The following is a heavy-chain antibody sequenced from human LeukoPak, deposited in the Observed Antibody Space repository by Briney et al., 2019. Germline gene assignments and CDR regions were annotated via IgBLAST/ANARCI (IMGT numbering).Heavy chain of an antibody. V-gene: IGHV3-30-3*01. CDR1: GFTFSSYA. CDR3: AKDGTMSLYGLDY. Sequence: GRSLRLSCAASGFTFSSYAMHWVRQAPGKGLEWVAVISYDGSNKYYADSVKGRFTISRDNSKNTLYLQMNSLRAEDTAVYYCAKDGTMSLYGLDYWGQGTLVTVSS. CDR2: ISYDGSNK. J-gene: IGHJ4*02. D-gene: IGHD3-10*02.